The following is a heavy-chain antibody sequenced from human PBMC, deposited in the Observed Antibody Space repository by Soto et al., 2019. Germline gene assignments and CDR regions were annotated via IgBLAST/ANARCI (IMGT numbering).Heavy chain of an antibody. J-gene: IGHJ6*02. D-gene: IGHD3-3*01. CDR1: GYTFTGYY. Sequence: GASVKVSCKASGYTFTGYYMHWVRQAPGQGLEWMGWINPNSGGTNYAQKFQGWVTMTRDTSISTAYMELSRLRSDDTAVYYCARVRRLGASYDFWSGRPDYYGMDVWGQGTTVTVSS. CDR3: ARVRRLGASYDFWSGRPDYYGMDV. V-gene: IGHV1-2*04. CDR2: INPNSGGT.